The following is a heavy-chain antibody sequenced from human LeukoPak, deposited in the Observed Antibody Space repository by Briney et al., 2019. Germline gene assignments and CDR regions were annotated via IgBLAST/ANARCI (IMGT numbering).Heavy chain of an antibody. V-gene: IGHV3-15*01. D-gene: IGHD2-15*01. Sequence: GRSLRLSCAASGFIFSNAWMTWVRQAPGKGLEWVGRFKSKTDGGTTDYAAPVKGRFTISRDDSKNTLYLQMNSLKTEDTAVYYCTTEGGWSYYFDYWGQGTLVTVSS. CDR2: FKSKTDGGTT. J-gene: IGHJ4*02. CDR3: TTEGGWSYYFDY. CDR1: GFIFSNAW.